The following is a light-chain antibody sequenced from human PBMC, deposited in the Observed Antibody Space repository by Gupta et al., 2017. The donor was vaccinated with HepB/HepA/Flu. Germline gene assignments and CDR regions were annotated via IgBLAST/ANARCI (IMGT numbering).Light chain of an antibody. Sequence: QPALTQPRTVSGSPGQSVTISCTGTSNDVGGYDYVSWYQHHPGKAPKLMIYDAFKRPSGVPDRFSGSKSGNTASLTISGLQAEDEADYYCCSYAGSYTLGVFGGGTKLTVL. V-gene: IGLV2-11*01. CDR3: CSYAGSYTLGV. J-gene: IGLJ3*02. CDR1: SNDVGGYDY. CDR2: DAF.